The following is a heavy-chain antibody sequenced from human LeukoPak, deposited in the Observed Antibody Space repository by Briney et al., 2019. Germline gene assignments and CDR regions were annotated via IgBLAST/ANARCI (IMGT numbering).Heavy chain of an antibody. CDR3: ARGGRDSWSGYYGKYYYYGMDV. CDR2: IYTSGST. CDR1: GGSISSGSYY. D-gene: IGHD3-3*01. J-gene: IGHJ6*02. Sequence: SETLSLTCTVSGGSISSGSYYWSWIRQPAGKGLEWIGRIYTSGSTNYNPSLKSRVTISVDTSKNQFSLKLSSVTAADTAVYYCARGGRDSWSGYYGKYYYYGMDVWGQGTTVTVSS. V-gene: IGHV4-61*02.